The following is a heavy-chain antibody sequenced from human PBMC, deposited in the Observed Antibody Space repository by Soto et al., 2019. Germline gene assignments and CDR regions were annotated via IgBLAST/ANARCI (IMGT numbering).Heavy chain of an antibody. J-gene: IGHJ2*01. CDR2: MRGRGDST. CDR1: GFTFSSYS. D-gene: IGHD1-7*01. Sequence: DVQLLESGGGLVQRGGSLRLSCAASGFTFSSYSMSWVRQAPEKVLEWVSAMRGRGDSTIDAGSVKGRFVICTDSSKNTLYPQKHNLSVEDAAFYYLEKTRGPRTSWYFDFWGRGILVTVSS. CDR3: EKTRGPRTSWYFDF. V-gene: IGHV3-23*01.